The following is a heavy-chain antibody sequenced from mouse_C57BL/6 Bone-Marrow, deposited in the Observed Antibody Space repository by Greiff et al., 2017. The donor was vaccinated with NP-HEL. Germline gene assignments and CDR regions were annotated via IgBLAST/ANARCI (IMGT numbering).Heavy chain of an antibody. CDR1: GYTFTSYG. Sequence: VQLQQSGAELARPGASVKLSCKASGYTFTSYGISWVKQRTGQGLEWIGEIYPRSGNTSYNEKFKGKATLTADKSSSTAYMELRSLTSEDSAVYFCARSYYYGSSPNQPNFDYWGQGTTLTVSS. J-gene: IGHJ2*01. D-gene: IGHD1-1*01. CDR3: ARSYYYGSSPNQPNFDY. CDR2: IYPRSGNT. V-gene: IGHV1-81*01.